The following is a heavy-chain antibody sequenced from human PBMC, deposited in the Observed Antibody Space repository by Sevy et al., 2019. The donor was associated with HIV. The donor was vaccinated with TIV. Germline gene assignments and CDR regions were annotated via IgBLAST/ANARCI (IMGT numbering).Heavy chain of an antibody. CDR3: ARVYYDSSGYYSPYYYYYMDV. CDR1: GGSISSYY. D-gene: IGHD3-22*01. J-gene: IGHJ6*03. V-gene: IGHV4-59*01. Sequence: SQTLSLTCTVSGGSISSYYWSWIRQPPGKGLEWIGYIYYSGSTNYNPSLKSRVTISVDTSKNQFSLKLSSVTVADTAVYYCARVYYDSSGYYSPYYYYYMDVWGKGTTVTVSS. CDR2: IYYSGST.